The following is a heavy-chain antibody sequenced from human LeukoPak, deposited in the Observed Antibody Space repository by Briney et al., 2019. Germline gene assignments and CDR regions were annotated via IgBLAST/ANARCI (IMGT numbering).Heavy chain of an antibody. Sequence: ASVKVSCKTSGYIFVGYYMHWVRQAPGEGLEWMGWINPNGGVTNYAQKFQGRVTLTRDTSSSTGYMGMNSLSSDGTAIYYCTRGGLGELFDFWGQGTLVAVSS. D-gene: IGHD3-10*01. CDR1: GYIFVGYY. CDR3: TRGGLGELFDF. V-gene: IGHV1-2*02. CDR2: INPNGGVT. J-gene: IGHJ4*02.